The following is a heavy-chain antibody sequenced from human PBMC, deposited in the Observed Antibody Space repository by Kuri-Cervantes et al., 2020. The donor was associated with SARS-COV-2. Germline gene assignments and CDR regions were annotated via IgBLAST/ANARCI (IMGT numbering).Heavy chain of an antibody. J-gene: IGHJ4*02. Sequence: GESLKIPCAASGFTFSSYWMHWVRQAPGKGLVWVSRINSDGSSTSYADSVKGRFTISRDNAKNTLYLQMNSLRAEDTAVYYCARALYYYDSSGYLVWGQGTLVTVSS. CDR3: ARALYYYDSSGYLV. D-gene: IGHD3-22*01. CDR2: INSDGSST. V-gene: IGHV3-74*01. CDR1: GFTFSSYW.